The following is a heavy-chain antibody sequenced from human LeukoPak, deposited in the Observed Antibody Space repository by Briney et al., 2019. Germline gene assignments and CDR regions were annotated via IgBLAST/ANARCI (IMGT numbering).Heavy chain of an antibody. CDR3: ARGPYSYDSSGAFDI. CDR2: MNPNTGNT. V-gene: IGHV1-8*01. D-gene: IGHD3-22*01. J-gene: IGHJ3*02. Sequence: ASVKISCKASGYSFNDYDINWVRQATGQGLEWMGWMNPNTGNTDYAQKFQGRVTMTRDTSISTAYMELSGLRSDDTAVYFCARGPYSYDSSGAFDIWGQGTMVTVSS. CDR1: GYSFNDYD.